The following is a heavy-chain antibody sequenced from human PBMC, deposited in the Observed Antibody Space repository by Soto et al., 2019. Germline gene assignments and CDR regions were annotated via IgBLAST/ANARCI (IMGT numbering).Heavy chain of an antibody. V-gene: IGHV3-30*03. J-gene: IGHJ4*02. CDR1: GFTFSSYG. D-gene: IGHD6-13*01. Sequence: GGSLRLSCAASGFTFSSYGMHWVRQAPGKGLEWVAVISYDGSNKYYADSVKGRFTISRDNSKNTLYLQMNSLRAEDTAVYYCAIQPTGYSSSWYNGGYFDYWGQGTLVTVSS. CDR3: AIQPTGYSSSWYNGGYFDY. CDR2: ISYDGSNK.